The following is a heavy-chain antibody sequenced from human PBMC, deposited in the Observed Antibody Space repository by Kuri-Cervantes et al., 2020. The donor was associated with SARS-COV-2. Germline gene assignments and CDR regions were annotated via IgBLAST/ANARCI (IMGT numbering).Heavy chain of an antibody. CDR3: ARDRSSNWFSTRVAFDI. CDR2: ISSSTSHI. D-gene: IGHD6-13*01. J-gene: IGHJ3*02. CDR1: GFTFSSYS. V-gene: IGHV3-21*01. Sequence: GGSLRLSCAASGFTFSSYSINWVRQAPGKGLEWVSSISSSTSHIYYEDSVKGRLTISRDNAKNSLYLQMNSLRAEDTAIYYCARDRSSNWFSTRVAFDIWGQGTMVTVSS.